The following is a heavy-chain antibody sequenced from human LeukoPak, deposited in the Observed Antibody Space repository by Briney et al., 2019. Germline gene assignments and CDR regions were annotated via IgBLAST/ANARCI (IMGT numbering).Heavy chain of an antibody. D-gene: IGHD1-26*01. CDR1: GDSVSSNSAA. V-gene: IGHV6-1*01. CDR3: ARVGATRDKVLYYFDY. Sequence: SQTLSLTCAISGDSVSSNSAAWNWIRQSPSRGLEWLGRTYYRSKWYNDYAVSVKSRITINPDTSKNQFSLQLNSVTPEDTAVYYCARVGATRDKVLYYFDYWGQGTLVTVSS. CDR2: TYYRSKWYN. J-gene: IGHJ4*02.